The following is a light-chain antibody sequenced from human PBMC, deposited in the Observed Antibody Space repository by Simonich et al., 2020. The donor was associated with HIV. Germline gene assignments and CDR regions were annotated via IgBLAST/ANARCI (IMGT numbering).Light chain of an antibody. CDR1: QSVLYSSNNKNY. CDR2: WAS. CDR3: QQYHSTPNT. J-gene: IGKJ2*01. V-gene: IGKV4-1*01. Sequence: DIVMTQSPDSLAVSLGERATINCKSTQSVLYSSNNKNYLAWYQQKPGKPPKLLIYWASTRESGVPDRFSGSGSGTDFALTISSLQAEDVAVYYCQQYHSTPNTFGQGTKLELK.